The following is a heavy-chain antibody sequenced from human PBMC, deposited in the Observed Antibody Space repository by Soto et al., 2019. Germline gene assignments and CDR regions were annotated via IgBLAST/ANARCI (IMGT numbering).Heavy chain of an antibody. CDR1: GGSISSSSYY. V-gene: IGHV4-39*07. CDR2: IYYSGST. J-gene: IGHJ3*02. Sequence: SETLSLTCTVSGGSISSSSYYWGWIRQPPGKGLEWIGSIYYSGSTYYNPSLKSRVTISVNTSKNQFSLKLSSVTAADTAVYYCARGSRRQKSDAGIAAAGVDIWGQGTMVTVSS. D-gene: IGHD6-13*01. CDR3: ARGSRRQKSDAGIAAAGVDI.